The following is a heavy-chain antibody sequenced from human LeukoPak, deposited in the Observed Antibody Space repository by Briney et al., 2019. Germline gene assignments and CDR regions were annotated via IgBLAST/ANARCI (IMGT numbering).Heavy chain of an antibody. CDR2: ISWDGGST. J-gene: IGHJ4*02. CDR3: AKVRGYYYDSSGYLDY. Sequence: TGGSLRLSCAASGFTFDDYAMHWVRQAPGKGLEWVSLISWDGGSTYYADSVKGRFTISRDNSKNSLYLQMNSLIAEDTALYYCAKVRGYYYDSSGYLDYWGQGTLVTVSS. CDR1: GFTFDDYA. D-gene: IGHD3-22*01. V-gene: IGHV3-43D*03.